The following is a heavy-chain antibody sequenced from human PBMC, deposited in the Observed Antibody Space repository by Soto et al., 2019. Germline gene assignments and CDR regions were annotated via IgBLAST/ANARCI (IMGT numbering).Heavy chain of an antibody. V-gene: IGHV3-33*01. CDR2: IWYDGSNK. Sequence: GGSLRLSCAASGFTFSSYGMHWVRQAPGKGLEWVAVIWYDGSNKYYADSVKGRFTISRDNSKNTLYLQMNSLSAGDTAVYYCSRELHGGSYGMDVWGQGTTVTVSS. J-gene: IGHJ6*02. CDR1: GFTFSSYG. CDR3: SRELHGGSYGMDV.